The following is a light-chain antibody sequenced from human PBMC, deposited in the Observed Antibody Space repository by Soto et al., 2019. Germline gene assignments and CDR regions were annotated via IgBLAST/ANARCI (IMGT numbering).Light chain of an antibody. CDR3: SSYTTSSTEV. CDR2: EVS. Sequence: QSVLTQPASVSGSPGQSITISCTGTSSDVGVFNYVSWYQQHPGKAPTLIIYEVSNRPSGVSNRFSGSKSGNTASLTISGLQAEDEADYYCSSYTTSSTEVFGTGPKVTVL. J-gene: IGLJ1*01. CDR1: SSDVGVFNY. V-gene: IGLV2-14*01.